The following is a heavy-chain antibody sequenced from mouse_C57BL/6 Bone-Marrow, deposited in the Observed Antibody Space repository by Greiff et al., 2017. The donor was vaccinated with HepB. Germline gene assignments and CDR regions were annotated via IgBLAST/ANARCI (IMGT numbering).Heavy chain of an antibody. D-gene: IGHD1-3*01. V-gene: IGHV1-50*01. CDR3: ARSSYKGFAY. CDR2: IDPSDSYT. CDR1: GYTFTSYW. Sequence: VQLQQSGAELVKPGASVKLSCKASGYTFTSYWMQWVKQRPGQGLEWIGEIDPSDSYTNYNQKFKGKATLNVDTSSSTAYMQLSSLTSEDSAVYYCARSSYKGFAYWGQGTLVTVSA. J-gene: IGHJ3*01.